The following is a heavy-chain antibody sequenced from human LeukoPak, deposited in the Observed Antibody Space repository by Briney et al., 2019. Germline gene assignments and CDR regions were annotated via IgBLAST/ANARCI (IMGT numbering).Heavy chain of an antibody. Sequence: GSSVKVSCKASGGTFSSYAISWVRQAPGQGLEWMGRIIPILGIANYAQKFQGRVTITADKSTSTAYMELSSLRAEDTAVYYCAKDGDYYDSSGYFIYWGQGTLVTVSS. J-gene: IGHJ4*02. CDR3: AKDGDYYDSSGYFIY. V-gene: IGHV1-69*04. CDR1: GGTFSSYA. CDR2: IIPILGIA. D-gene: IGHD3-22*01.